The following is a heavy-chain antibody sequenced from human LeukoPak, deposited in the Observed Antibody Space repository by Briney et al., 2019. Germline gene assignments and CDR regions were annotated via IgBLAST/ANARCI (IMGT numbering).Heavy chain of an antibody. CDR2: INHSGST. J-gene: IGHJ4*02. D-gene: IGHD6-13*01. Sequence: SETLSLTCAVSGGSFRGYYWSWIRQPPGKGLWWIWEINHSGSTNYNPSLKSRVTISVDTSKNQFSLKLSSVTAADTAVYYCARGRVAAAGTPGYWGQGTLVTVSS. CDR1: GGSFRGYY. V-gene: IGHV4-34*01. CDR3: ARGRVAAAGTPGY.